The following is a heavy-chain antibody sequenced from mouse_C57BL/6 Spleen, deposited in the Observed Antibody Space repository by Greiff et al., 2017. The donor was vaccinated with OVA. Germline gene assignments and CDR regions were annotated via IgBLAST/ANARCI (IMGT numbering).Heavy chain of an antibody. Sequence: QVQLQQSGPELVKPGASVKLSCKASGYTFTSYDINWVKQRPGQGLEWIGWIYPRDGSTKYNEKFKGKATLTVDTSSSTAYMEHHSLTSEDSAVYFLAREENYYGSSYAMDYWGQGTSVTVSS. V-gene: IGHV1-85*01. J-gene: IGHJ4*01. D-gene: IGHD1-1*01. CDR2: IYPRDGST. CDR3: AREENYYGSSYAMDY. CDR1: GYTFTSYD.